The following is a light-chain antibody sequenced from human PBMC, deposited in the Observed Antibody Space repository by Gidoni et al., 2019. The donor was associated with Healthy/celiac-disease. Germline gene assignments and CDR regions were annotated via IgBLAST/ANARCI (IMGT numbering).Light chain of an antibody. Sequence: DIVMTRSPVSLAVSLGERATINCKSSQSVLYSSNNKNYLAWYQQKPGQPPKLLIYWASTRESGVPDRFSGSGSGTDFTLTISSLQAEDVAVYYCQQYYSTLYTFGQGTKLEIK. V-gene: IGKV4-1*01. J-gene: IGKJ2*01. CDR1: QSVLYSSNNKNY. CDR3: QQYYSTLYT. CDR2: WAS.